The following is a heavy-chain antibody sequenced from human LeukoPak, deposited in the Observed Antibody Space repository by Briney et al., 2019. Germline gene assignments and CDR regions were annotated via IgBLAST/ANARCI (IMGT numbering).Heavy chain of an antibody. V-gene: IGHV3-30*04. CDR1: GFTFSTYA. CDR3: ARGLFRFCSSGSCLSPFDY. Sequence: GGSLRLSCAASGFTFSTYAMHWVRQAPGKGLEWVAVIAYDGTNIYYADSVKGRFTISRDNSKKTLYLQMNSLRTEDTAVYYCARGLFRFCSSGSCLSPFDYWGQGTLVTVSS. J-gene: IGHJ4*02. CDR2: IAYDGTNI. D-gene: IGHD2-15*01.